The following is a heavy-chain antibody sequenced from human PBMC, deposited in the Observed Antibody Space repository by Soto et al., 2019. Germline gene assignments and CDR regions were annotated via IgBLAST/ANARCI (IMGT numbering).Heavy chain of an antibody. Sequence: ASVKVSCKASGYTFTSYGISWVRQAPGQGLEWMGWISAYNGNTNYAQKLQGRVTMTTDTSTSTAYMELRSLRSDDTAVYYCARDSPIHYYDSSGYYYFDYWGQGTLVTVS. CDR1: GYTFTSYG. J-gene: IGHJ4*02. V-gene: IGHV1-18*01. CDR2: ISAYNGNT. D-gene: IGHD3-22*01. CDR3: ARDSPIHYYDSSGYYYFDY.